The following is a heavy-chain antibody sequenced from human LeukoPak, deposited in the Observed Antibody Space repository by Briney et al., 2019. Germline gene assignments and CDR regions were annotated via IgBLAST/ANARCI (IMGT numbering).Heavy chain of an antibody. V-gene: IGHV1-69*01. CDR1: GGTFSTYG. CDR3: ARVTIDYDSSGYYYHNYFDY. D-gene: IGHD3-22*01. J-gene: IGHJ4*02. Sequence: GSSVKVSCKASGGTFSTYGISWVRQAPGQGLEWMGGVIPMFGTTNFAQKFQGRVTITADESTSTAYMEVSSLRSEDTAVYYCARVTIDYDSSGYYYHNYFDYWGQGTLVTVSS. CDR2: VIPMFGTT.